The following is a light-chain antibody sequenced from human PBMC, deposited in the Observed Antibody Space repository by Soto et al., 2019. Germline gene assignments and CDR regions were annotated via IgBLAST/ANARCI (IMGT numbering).Light chain of an antibody. CDR2: EGS. V-gene: IGLV2-23*01. J-gene: IGLJ1*01. Sequence: QSALTQPASVSGSPGQSITISCTGTSSDVGSYNLVSWYQQHPGKAPKLMIYEGSKRPSGVSNRFSGSKSGNTASLTISGLQAEDEADYSCCSYARSHYVFGTGTKVTVL. CDR3: CSYARSHYV. CDR1: SSDVGSYNL.